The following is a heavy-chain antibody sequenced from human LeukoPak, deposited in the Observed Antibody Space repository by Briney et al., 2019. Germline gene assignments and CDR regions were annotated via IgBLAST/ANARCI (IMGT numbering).Heavy chain of an antibody. CDR1: GFTFDDYA. Sequence: GGSLRLSCAASGFTFDDYAMHWVRQAPGKGLEWVSGITWNSDNIEYADSVKGRFTISRDNAKNSLYLQMNSLRAEDMALYYCAKGGGGRLIYYYYMVVWGKGTAVTISS. D-gene: IGHD3-16*01. CDR3: AKGGGGRLIYYYYMVV. J-gene: IGHJ6*03. CDR2: ITWNSDNI. V-gene: IGHV3-9*03.